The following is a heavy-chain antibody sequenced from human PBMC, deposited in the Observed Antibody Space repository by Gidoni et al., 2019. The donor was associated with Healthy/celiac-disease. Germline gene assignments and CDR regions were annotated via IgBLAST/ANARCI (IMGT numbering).Heavy chain of an antibody. V-gene: IGHV3-7*01. Sequence: EVQLVESGGGLVQPGGSLRLSCAASGFTFSSYWMSWVRQAPGKGLEWVANIKQDGSEKYYVDSVKGRFTISRDNAKNSLYLQMNSLRAEDTAVYYCARDQSGDYVAGGLDYWGQGTLVTVSS. CDR2: IKQDGSEK. CDR1: GFTFSSYW. D-gene: IGHD4-17*01. J-gene: IGHJ4*02. CDR3: ARDQSGDYVAGGLDY.